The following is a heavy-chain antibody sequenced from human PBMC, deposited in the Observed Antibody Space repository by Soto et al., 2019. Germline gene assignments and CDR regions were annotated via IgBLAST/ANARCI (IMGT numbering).Heavy chain of an antibody. CDR3: AKDQLTAGGDYYYYYGMDV. D-gene: IGHD6-13*01. J-gene: IGHJ6*02. Sequence: EVVLLESGGGLVQPGGSLRLSCEASGFTFSSFAMSWVRQTPGKGLEWLSGISRGGGGSYYADSVKGRFTISRDNSKNTLYLQINSLRVEDTALYYCAKDQLTAGGDYYYYYGMDVWGRGTAVTVSS. CDR2: ISRGGGGS. V-gene: IGHV3-23*01. CDR1: GFTFSSFA.